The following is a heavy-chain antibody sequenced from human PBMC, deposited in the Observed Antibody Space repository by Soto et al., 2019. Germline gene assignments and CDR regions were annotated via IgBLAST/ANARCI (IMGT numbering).Heavy chain of an antibody. Sequence: GGSLRLSCAASGFTFSSYGMHWVRQAPGKGLEWVAVISYDGSNKYYADSVKGRFTISRDNSKNTLYLQMNSLRAEDTAVYYCAKVTRTYGSGSYSISGFDYWGQGTLVTVSS. CDR1: GFTFSSYG. J-gene: IGHJ4*02. CDR3: AKVTRTYGSGSYSISGFDY. D-gene: IGHD3-10*01. CDR2: ISYDGSNK. V-gene: IGHV3-30*18.